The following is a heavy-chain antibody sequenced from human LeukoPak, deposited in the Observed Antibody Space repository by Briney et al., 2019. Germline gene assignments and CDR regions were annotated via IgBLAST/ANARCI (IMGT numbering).Heavy chain of an antibody. D-gene: IGHD6-13*01. CDR2: IRYDGSNK. CDR3: AKEVAAALDY. V-gene: IGHV3-30*02. Sequence: GGSLRLSCAASGFTFSSYGMHWVRQAPGKGLEWVAFIRYDGSNKYYADSVKGRFAISRDNSKNTLYLQMNSLRAEDTAVYYCAKEVAAALDYWGQGTLVTVSS. CDR1: GFTFSSYG. J-gene: IGHJ4*02.